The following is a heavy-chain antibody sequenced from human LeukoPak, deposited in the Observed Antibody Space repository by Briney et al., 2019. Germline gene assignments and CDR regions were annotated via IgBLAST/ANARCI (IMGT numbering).Heavy chain of an antibody. D-gene: IGHD2-8*01. CDR1: GGSISSSSYY. CDR2: IYYSGIT. V-gene: IGHV4-39*01. Sequence: SETLSLXCTVSGGSISSSSYYWGWIRQPPGKGLEWIGSIYYSGITYYNPSLKSRVTISVDTSKNQSSLKLSSVTAADTAVYYCATPPTLRGTNGVWSYWGQGTLVTVSS. J-gene: IGHJ4*02. CDR3: ATPPTLRGTNGVWSY.